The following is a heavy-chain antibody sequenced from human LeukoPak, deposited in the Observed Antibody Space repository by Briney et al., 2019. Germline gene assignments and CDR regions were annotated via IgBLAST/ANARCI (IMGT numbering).Heavy chain of an antibody. J-gene: IGHJ4*02. Sequence: GGSLRLSCAASGFTFSSYSMNWVRQAPGKGLEWVSSINSSSSYIYYADSVKGRFTISRDNAKNSLYLQMNSLRAEDTAVYYCAREPAYCGGDCYNPYYFDYWGQGTLVTVSS. CDR1: GFTFSSYS. CDR2: INSSSSYI. CDR3: AREPAYCGGDCYNPYYFDY. V-gene: IGHV3-21*01. D-gene: IGHD2-21*02.